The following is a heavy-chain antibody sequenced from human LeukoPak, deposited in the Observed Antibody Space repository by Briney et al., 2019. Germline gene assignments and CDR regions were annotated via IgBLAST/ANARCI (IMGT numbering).Heavy chain of an antibody. V-gene: IGHV4-59*01. Sequence: PSETLSLTCTVSGGSISSYYWSWIRQPPGKGLEWIGYIYYSESTNYNPSLKSRVTISVDTSKNQFSLKLSSVTAADTAVYYCARGSGYENFDYWGQGTLVTVSS. CDR2: IYYSEST. J-gene: IGHJ4*02. D-gene: IGHD5-12*01. CDR3: ARGSGYENFDY. CDR1: GGSISSYY.